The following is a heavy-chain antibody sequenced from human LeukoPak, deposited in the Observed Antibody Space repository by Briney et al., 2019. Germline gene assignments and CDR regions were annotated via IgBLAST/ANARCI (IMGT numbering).Heavy chain of an antibody. D-gene: IGHD2-15*01. V-gene: IGHV4-39*07. Sequence: KPSETLSLTCTVSDGSISSSSYYWGWIRQPPGKGLEWIGSIYYSGSTNYNPSLKSRVTISVDTSKNQFSLKLSSVTAADTAVYYRARAVDCSGGSCYPPHFDYWGQGTLVTVSS. CDR1: DGSISSSSYY. CDR3: ARAVDCSGGSCYPPHFDY. J-gene: IGHJ4*02. CDR2: IYYSGST.